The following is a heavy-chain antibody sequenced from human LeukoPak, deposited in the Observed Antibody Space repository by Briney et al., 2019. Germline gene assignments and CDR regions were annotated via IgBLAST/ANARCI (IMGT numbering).Heavy chain of an antibody. Sequence: GGSLRLSCAASGFRFGDYAMHWVRQPPGKGLEWVSGISWNSGSIGYADSVKGRFTISRDNAKNSLYLQMNSLRAEDMALYYCAKDKDIYYYYYYMDVWGKGTTVTVSS. V-gene: IGHV3-9*03. CDR1: GFRFGDYA. CDR2: ISWNSGSI. J-gene: IGHJ6*03. CDR3: AKDKDIYYYYYYMDV. D-gene: IGHD5-12*01.